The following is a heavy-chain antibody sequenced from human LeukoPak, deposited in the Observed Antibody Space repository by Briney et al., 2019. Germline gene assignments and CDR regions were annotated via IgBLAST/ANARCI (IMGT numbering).Heavy chain of an antibody. D-gene: IGHD3-10*01. Sequence: RGSGPTLVNPTQTLTLTCTFSGFSLSTSGMCVSWIRQPPGKALEWLARIDWDDDKYYSTSLKTRLTISKDTSKNQVVLTMTNMDPVDTATYYCARIRITMVRGVTSHYYYYMDVWGKGTTVTVSS. V-gene: IGHV2-70*11. CDR1: GFSLSTSGMC. CDR3: ARIRITMVRGVTSHYYYYMDV. J-gene: IGHJ6*03. CDR2: IDWDDDK.